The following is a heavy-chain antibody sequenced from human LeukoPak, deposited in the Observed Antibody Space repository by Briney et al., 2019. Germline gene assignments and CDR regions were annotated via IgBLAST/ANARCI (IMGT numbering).Heavy chain of an antibody. Sequence: PGGSLTLTCTASGYTINSYYRTWLRQAPGKGLEWVSVMYSGGSTYYADSVKGRVAISRDNSKNTVFLQMNSVSVEDTAVYYCGGSSNIQLFVLDVWGQGTAVTVSS. CDR1: GYTINSYY. V-gene: IGHV3-66*01. CDR2: MYSGGST. CDR3: GGSSNIQLFVLDV. J-gene: IGHJ6*02. D-gene: IGHD1-1*01.